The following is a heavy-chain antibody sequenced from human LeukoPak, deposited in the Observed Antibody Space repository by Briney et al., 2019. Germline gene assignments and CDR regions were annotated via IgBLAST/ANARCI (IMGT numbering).Heavy chain of an antibody. V-gene: IGHV3-23*01. CDR1: GFTFSSYA. CDR2: ISGSGGST. CDR3: ARRPNTYYYDSSGYSPATNYFDY. D-gene: IGHD3-22*01. Sequence: GGFLRLSCAASGFTFSSYAMNWVRQAPGKGLEWVSAISGSGGSTYYADSVKGRFTISRDNSKNTLYLQMNSLRAEDTAVYYCARRPNTYYYDSSGYSPATNYFDYWGQGTLVTVSS. J-gene: IGHJ4*02.